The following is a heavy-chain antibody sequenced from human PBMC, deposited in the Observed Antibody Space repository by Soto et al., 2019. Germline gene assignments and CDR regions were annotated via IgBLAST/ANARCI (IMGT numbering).Heavy chain of an antibody. CDR2: IYYSGST. CDR3: ARRWGRNFDY. Sequence: SETLSLTCAVSGGSISSGGYSWSWIRQPPGKGLEWIGYIYYSGSTNYNPSLKSRVTISVDTSKNQFSLKLSSVTAADTAVYYCARRWGRNFDYWGQGTLVTVSS. D-gene: IGHD2-15*01. J-gene: IGHJ4*02. V-gene: IGHV4-61*08. CDR1: GGSISSGGYS.